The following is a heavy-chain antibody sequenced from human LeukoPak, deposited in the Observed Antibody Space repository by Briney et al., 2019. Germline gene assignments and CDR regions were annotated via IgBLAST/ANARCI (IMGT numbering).Heavy chain of an antibody. CDR2: ISGSGGST. D-gene: IGHD6-13*01. V-gene: IGHV3-23*01. Sequence: PGGSLRLPCAASEFTFVRYAMNWVRQAPGKGLEWVSAISGSGGSTYYADSVKGRFTTSRDNSKNTLYLQMNSLRAEDTAVYYCAKDQNSSSWPPKRDYYMDVWGKGTMVTVSS. CDR3: AKDQNSSSWPPKRDYYMDV. CDR1: EFTFVRYA. J-gene: IGHJ6*03.